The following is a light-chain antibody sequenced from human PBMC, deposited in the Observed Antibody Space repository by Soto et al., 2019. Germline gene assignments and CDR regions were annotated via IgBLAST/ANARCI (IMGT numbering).Light chain of an antibody. J-gene: IGLJ3*02. CDR3: SSYTNSNTLWV. V-gene: IGLV2-14*01. Sequence: QSVLTQPASVSGSPGQSSTISCTGTSSDIGGYNYVSWYQQHPGKAPKLMIYEVNNRPLGVSNRFSGSKSGNTASLTISGLQAEDEADYYCSSYTNSNTLWVFGGGTKLTVL. CDR1: SSDIGGYNY. CDR2: EVN.